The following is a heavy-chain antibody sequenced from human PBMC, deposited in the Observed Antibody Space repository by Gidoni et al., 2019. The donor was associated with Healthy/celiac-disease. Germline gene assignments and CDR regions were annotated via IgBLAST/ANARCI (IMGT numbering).Heavy chain of an antibody. Sequence: QVQLQQWGAGLLKPSETLSLTCAVYGGSFSGYYWSWIRQPPGKGLEWIGEINHSGSTNYNPSLKSRVTISVDTSKNQFSLKLSSVTAADTAVYYCARGLPPVLRFLEWTNWFDPWGQGTLVTVSS. V-gene: IGHV4-34*01. D-gene: IGHD3-3*01. CDR3: ARGLPPVLRFLEWTNWFDP. CDR2: INHSGST. J-gene: IGHJ5*02. CDR1: GGSFSGYY.